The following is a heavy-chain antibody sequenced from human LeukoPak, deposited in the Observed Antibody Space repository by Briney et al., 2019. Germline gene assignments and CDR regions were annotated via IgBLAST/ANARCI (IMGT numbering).Heavy chain of an antibody. CDR2: ISYDGSNK. D-gene: IGHD6-19*01. CDR1: GFTFSSYG. CDR3: AKAQHSSGWYWFDP. J-gene: IGHJ5*02. Sequence: TGGSLRLSCAASGFTFSSYGMHWVRQAPGKGLEWVAVISYDGSNKYYADSVKGRFTISRDNSKNTLYLQMNSLRAEDTAVYYCAKAQHSSGWYWFDPWGQGTLVTVST. V-gene: IGHV3-30*18.